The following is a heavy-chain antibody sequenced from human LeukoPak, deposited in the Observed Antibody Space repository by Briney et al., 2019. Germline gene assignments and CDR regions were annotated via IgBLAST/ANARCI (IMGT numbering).Heavy chain of an antibody. Sequence: SETLSLTCTVSGGSVSSGSYYWSWIRQPPGQGLEWIGYIYYSGSTNYNPSLKSRVTISVDTSKNQFSLELSSVTAADTAVYYCARDPRIAAAGTFWFDPWGQGTLVTVSS. J-gene: IGHJ5*02. CDR2: IYYSGST. V-gene: IGHV4-61*01. CDR3: ARDPRIAAAGTFWFDP. CDR1: GGSVSSGSYY. D-gene: IGHD6-13*01.